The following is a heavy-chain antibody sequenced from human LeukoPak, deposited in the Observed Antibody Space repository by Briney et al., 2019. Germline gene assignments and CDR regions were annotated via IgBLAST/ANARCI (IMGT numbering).Heavy chain of an antibody. Sequence: PGGSLRLSCAASGFIVSRNYMGWVRQAPGKGLEWVSALSSKYETYYADSVEGRFTISRDNSENTLYLQMNALRAEDTALYYCYGIHLGDSFDIWGRGTMVIVFS. CDR2: LSSKYET. CDR1: GFIVSRNY. J-gene: IGHJ3*02. V-gene: IGHV3-53*01. D-gene: IGHD3-16*01. CDR3: YGIHLGDSFDI.